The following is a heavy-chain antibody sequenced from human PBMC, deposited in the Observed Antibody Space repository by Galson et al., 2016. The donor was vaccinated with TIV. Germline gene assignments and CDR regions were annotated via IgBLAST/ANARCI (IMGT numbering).Heavy chain of an antibody. CDR1: GFPFSGDA. CDR3: ARDKATGTAIDY. D-gene: IGHD6-13*01. V-gene: IGHV3-30-3*01. CDR2: IAYDGSNK. J-gene: IGHJ4*02. Sequence: SLRLSCAGSGFPFSGDASHGGRQAAGKGREGRAGIAYDGSNKYYADSVKGRFTISRDNSKSTLYLQMNRLRTEDTAVYYCARDKATGTAIDYWGQGTLLIVSS.